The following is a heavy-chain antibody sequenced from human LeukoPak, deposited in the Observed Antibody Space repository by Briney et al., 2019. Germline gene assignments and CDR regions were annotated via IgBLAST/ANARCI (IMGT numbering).Heavy chain of an antibody. J-gene: IGHJ5*02. CDR1: GFTFTTYW. Sequence: PGGSLRLSCAASGFTFTTYWMTWVRQTPRRGLQGLANVKQDGSVKYYVDSVKGRFTISRDNAKNSLYLQMISLRAEDTGVYYCATGSGWHDHWGQGTLVTVSS. CDR2: VKQDGSVK. CDR3: ATGSGWHDH. V-gene: IGHV3-7*01. D-gene: IGHD6-19*01.